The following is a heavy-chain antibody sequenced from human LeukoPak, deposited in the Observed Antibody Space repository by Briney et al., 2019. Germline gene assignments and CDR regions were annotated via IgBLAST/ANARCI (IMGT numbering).Heavy chain of an antibody. CDR3: ARVGDRVNWFDP. Sequence: SVKVSCKASGGTFSSYAISWVRQAPGQGLEWMGGIIPIFGTANYAQKFRGRVTITADESTSTAYMELSSLRSEDTAVYYCARVGDRVNWFDPWGQGTLVTVSS. CDR1: GGTFSSYA. D-gene: IGHD4-17*01. J-gene: IGHJ5*02. CDR2: IIPIFGTA. V-gene: IGHV1-69*13.